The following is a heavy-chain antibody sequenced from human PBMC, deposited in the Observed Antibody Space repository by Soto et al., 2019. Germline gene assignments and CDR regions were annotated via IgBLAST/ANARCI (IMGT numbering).Heavy chain of an antibody. D-gene: IGHD3-22*01. CDR3: ARGSYYYSSGYFDY. V-gene: IGHV3-21*01. CDR1: GFTFISYS. CDR2: ISSSSCYI. Sequence: GGSLRLSCAASGFTFISYSMNWVRQAPGKGLEWVSSISSSSCYIYYADPVKGRFTISRDNAKNSLYQQMNSLRAEVTAGYDCARGSYYYSSGYFDYWGQGTLVTVSS. J-gene: IGHJ4*02.